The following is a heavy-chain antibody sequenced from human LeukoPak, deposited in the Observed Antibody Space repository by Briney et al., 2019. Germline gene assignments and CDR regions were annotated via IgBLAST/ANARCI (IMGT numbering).Heavy chain of an antibody. D-gene: IGHD3-10*01. Sequence: AAQTLSLTCTVSGVSISSGDYYWSWIRQPPGKGLEWIGYIYYSWSTYYNPSLKSRVTISVDTSKNQFYLKLSSVTAADTAVYYCARDRINMVRGGPVSWFDPWGQGTLVTVSS. CDR2: IYYSWST. CDR1: GVSISSGDYY. CDR3: ARDRINMVRGGPVSWFDP. V-gene: IGHV4-30-4*01. J-gene: IGHJ5*02.